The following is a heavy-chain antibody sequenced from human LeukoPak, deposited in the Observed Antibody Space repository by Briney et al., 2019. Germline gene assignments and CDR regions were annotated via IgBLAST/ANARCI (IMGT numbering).Heavy chain of an antibody. CDR3: ARDIVVVVAAKIQNWSDP. D-gene: IGHD2-15*01. J-gene: IGHJ5*02. Sequence: PSETLSLTCTVSGGSISSGSYYWSWIRQPAGKGLEWIGRIYTSGSTNYNPSLKSRVTISVDTSKNQFSLKLSSVTAADTAVYYCARDIVVVVAAKIQNWSDPWGQGTLVTVSS. CDR2: IYTSGST. CDR1: GGSISSGSYY. V-gene: IGHV4-61*02.